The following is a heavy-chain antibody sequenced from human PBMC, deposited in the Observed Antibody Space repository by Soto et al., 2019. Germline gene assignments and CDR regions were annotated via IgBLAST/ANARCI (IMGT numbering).Heavy chain of an antibody. V-gene: IGHV3-23*01. CDR2: ISGSGGST. CDR3: AKRNVLRYFDWGGYFDY. J-gene: IGHJ4*02. D-gene: IGHD3-9*01. Sequence: PGGSLRLSCAASGFTFSSYAMSWVRQAPGKGLEWVSAISGSGGSTYYADSVKGRFTISRDNSKNTLYLQMNSLRAEDTAVYYCAKRNVLRYFDWGGYFDYWGQGTLVTVSS. CDR1: GFTFSSYA.